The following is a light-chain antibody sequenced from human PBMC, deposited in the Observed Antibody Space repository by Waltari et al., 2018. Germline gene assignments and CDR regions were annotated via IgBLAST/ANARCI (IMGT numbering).Light chain of an antibody. V-gene: IGKV1-39*01. J-gene: IGKJ1*01. CDR2: AAS. CDR3: QQSYSFTRT. Sequence: DIQMTQSPSSLSDSVGARVTITCRASQTISRYLNWYQQKPGKAPNLLIYAASSLQSGVPSRFSGSGSGRDFTLIITSLQPEDFATYYCQQSYSFTRTFGQGTKVEIK. CDR1: QTISRY.